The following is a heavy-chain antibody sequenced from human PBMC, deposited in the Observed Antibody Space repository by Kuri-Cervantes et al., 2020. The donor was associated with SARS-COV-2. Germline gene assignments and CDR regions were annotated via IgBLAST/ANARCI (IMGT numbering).Heavy chain of an antibody. J-gene: IGHJ2*01. D-gene: IGHD3-22*01. V-gene: IGHV1-2*06. Sequence: ASVKVSCKASGYTSTGYYMHWVRQAPGQGLEWMGRINPNSGGTNYAQKFQGRVTMTRDTSISTAYMELSSLRSEDTAVYYCATAYRGYHYWYFDLWGRGTLVTVSS. CDR2: INPNSGGT. CDR1: GYTSTGYY. CDR3: ATAYRGYHYWYFDL.